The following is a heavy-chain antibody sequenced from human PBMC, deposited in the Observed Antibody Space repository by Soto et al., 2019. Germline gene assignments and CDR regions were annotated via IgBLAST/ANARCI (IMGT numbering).Heavy chain of an antibody. CDR3: AYAPLSADYADTYFDY. Sequence: EVQLLESGGGLVQPGGSLRLSCAASGFTFSSYAMSWVRQAPGKGLELVSAISGSGGSTYYADSVKGRFNISRDNSKNTLYLQMNSVSAEDTAVYYYAYAPLSADYADTYFDYWGQGTLVTVSS. V-gene: IGHV3-23*01. CDR2: ISGSGGST. J-gene: IGHJ4*02. CDR1: GFTFSSYA. D-gene: IGHD4-17*01.